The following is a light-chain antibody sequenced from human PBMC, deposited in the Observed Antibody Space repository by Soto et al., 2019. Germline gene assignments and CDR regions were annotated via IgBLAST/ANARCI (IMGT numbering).Light chain of an antibody. CDR1: SSDIGAYNF. CDR3: TSCTTSTTMI. V-gene: IGLV2-14*03. J-gene: IGLJ2*01. CDR2: DVN. Sequence: QSVLTQPASVSGSPGQSITISCTGTSSDIGAYNFVSWYQQHPGKAPKLMLYDVNIRPSGVSNRFSGSKSGNTASLTISGLQDEDEADYYCTSCTTSTTMIFGGGTKLTVL.